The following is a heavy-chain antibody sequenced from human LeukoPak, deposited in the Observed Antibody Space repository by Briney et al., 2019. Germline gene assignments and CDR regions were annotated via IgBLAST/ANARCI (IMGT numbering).Heavy chain of an antibody. V-gene: IGHV4-61*02. CDR3: ARALTTQGAFDI. CDR1: GGSISSGSYY. Sequence: SQTLSLTCTVSGGSISSGSYYWSWIRQPAGKGLEWVGRIYTSGGTNYNPSLKSRVTISVDTSKNQFSLKLSSVTAADTAVYYCARALTTQGAFDIWGQGTMVTVSS. J-gene: IGHJ3*02. D-gene: IGHD3-9*01. CDR2: IYTSGGT.